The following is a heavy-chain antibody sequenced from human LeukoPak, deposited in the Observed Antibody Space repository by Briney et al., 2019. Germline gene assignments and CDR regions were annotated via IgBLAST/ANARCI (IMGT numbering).Heavy chain of an antibody. CDR2: FYYSGST. V-gene: IGHV4-39*01. D-gene: IGHD4-17*01. CDR3: ARDYGDHAFDC. J-gene: IGHJ4*02. CDR1: GGSISRSSYY. Sequence: SETLSLTCTVSGGSISRSSYYWGWIRQPPGKGLEWIGSFYYSGSTYYNPSLKSRVTISVDTSKNQFSLKLSSVTAADTAAYFCARDYGDHAFDCWGQGTLVTVSS.